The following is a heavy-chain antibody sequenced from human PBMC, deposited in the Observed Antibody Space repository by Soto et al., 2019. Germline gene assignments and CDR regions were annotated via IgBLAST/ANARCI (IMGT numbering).Heavy chain of an antibody. J-gene: IGHJ4*02. CDR3: ARDLQLWEFDY. D-gene: IGHD5-18*01. V-gene: IGHV4-59*01. Sequence: ETLSLTCPVSGGSISSYYWSWIRQPPGKGLEWIGYIYYSGSTNYNPSLKSRVTISVDTSKNQFSLKLSSVTAADTAVYYCARDLQLWEFDYWGQGTLVTVSS. CDR1: GGSISSYY. CDR2: IYYSGST.